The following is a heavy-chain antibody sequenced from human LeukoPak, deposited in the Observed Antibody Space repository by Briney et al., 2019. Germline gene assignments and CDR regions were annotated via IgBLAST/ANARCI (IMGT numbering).Heavy chain of an antibody. V-gene: IGHV4-59*12. J-gene: IGHJ4*02. CDR1: GGSISSYY. CDR2: IYYSGST. Sequence: SETLSLTCTVSGGSISSYYWSWIRQPPGKGLEWIGYIYYSGSTNYNPSLKSRVTISVDTSKNQFSLKLSSVTAADTAVYYCASTTYYYDSSGYPERDFDYWGQGTLVTVSS. D-gene: IGHD3-22*01. CDR3: ASTTYYYDSSGYPERDFDY.